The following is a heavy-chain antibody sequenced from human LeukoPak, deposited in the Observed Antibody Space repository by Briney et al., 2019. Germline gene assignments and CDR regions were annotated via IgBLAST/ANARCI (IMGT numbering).Heavy chain of an antibody. CDR3: ARDGIAARPVYYFDY. D-gene: IGHD6-6*01. CDR2: ISAYNGNT. Sequence: ASVKVSCKASGYTFTSYGISWVRQAPGQGLEWMGWISAYNGNTNYAQKFQGRVTMTRDTSTRTDFMELYSLRSEDTAVYYCARDGIAARPVYYFDYWGQGTLVTVSS. J-gene: IGHJ4*02. CDR1: GYTFTSYG. V-gene: IGHV1-18*01.